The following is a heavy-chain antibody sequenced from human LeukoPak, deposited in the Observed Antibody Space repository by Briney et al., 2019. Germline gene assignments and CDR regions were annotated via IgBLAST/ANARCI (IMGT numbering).Heavy chain of an antibody. CDR3: ARATYEDFDS. CDR1: GGSISSGNYY. Sequence: SETQSLTCTVSGGSISSGNYYWSWIRQPAGKGLEWVGRIYTSGSTNYNPSLKSRVTISVDTSKSQFSLKLSSVIAADTAVYYCARATYEDFDSWGQGTLVTVSS. V-gene: IGHV4-61*02. J-gene: IGHJ4*02. CDR2: IYTSGST. D-gene: IGHD3-22*01.